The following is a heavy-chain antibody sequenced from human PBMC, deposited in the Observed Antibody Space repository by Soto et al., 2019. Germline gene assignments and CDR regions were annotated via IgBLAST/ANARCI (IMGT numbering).Heavy chain of an antibody. J-gene: IGHJ4*02. CDR1: GDSVSSNIVT. CDR3: ARLIGTSWFVG. D-gene: IGHD6-13*01. V-gene: IGHV6-1*01. Sequence: QTLSLTCAISGDSVSSNIVTWDWIRQSPSRGLEWLGRTYYRSQWFNDYAVSVKSRMTINADTSKNQFSLQLNYVTPEDTAVYYCARLIGTSWFVGWGQGTPVTVSS. CDR2: TYYRSQWFN.